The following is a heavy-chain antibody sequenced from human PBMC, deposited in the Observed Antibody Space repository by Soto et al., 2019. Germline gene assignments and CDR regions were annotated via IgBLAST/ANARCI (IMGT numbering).Heavy chain of an antibody. CDR2: IYTSGST. Sequence: QVQLQESGPGLVKPSEILSLSCTVSGVSISNFYWSWIRQPAGKGLEWIGRIYTSGSTNYNPSLKSRVTMSVGTSMNQFSLKVNSVTAADTAVYYCARAPSDYGDYDYWGQGTLVTVSS. D-gene: IGHD4-17*01. CDR1: GVSISNFY. V-gene: IGHV4-4*07. CDR3: ARAPSDYGDYDY. J-gene: IGHJ4*02.